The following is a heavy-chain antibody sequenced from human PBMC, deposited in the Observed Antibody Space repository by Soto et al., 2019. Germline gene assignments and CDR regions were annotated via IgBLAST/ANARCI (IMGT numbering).Heavy chain of an antibody. CDR3: ARPSGYSSGWYTQEYLHH. CDR2: IYDIGST. J-gene: IGHJ1*01. Sequence: SETLSLTWTVSGGSISSGGYYLSWIRQHPGKCLEWIGSIYDIGSTYYNPSLKSRVTISVDTCKNQLSLKLSSVPAADTAVYYCARPSGYSSGWYTQEYLHHRGPGPLVTVSS. V-gene: IGHV4-39*01. D-gene: IGHD6-19*01. CDR1: GGSISSGGYY.